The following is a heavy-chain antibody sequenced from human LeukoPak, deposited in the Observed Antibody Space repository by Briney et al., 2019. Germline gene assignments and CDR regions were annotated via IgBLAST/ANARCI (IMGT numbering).Heavy chain of an antibody. CDR1: GFTFSSDW. J-gene: IGHJ4*02. D-gene: IGHD4-17*01. CDR3: SRGDDYGDYVRD. CDR2: INSDGSST. Sequence: GGSLGLSCAASGFTFSSDWMHWVRHAQGKGLVWVSRINSDGSSTSYADSTKGRFTISRDNAKNTLYLEMNSLRAEDTAVYYCSRGDDYGDYVRDSGQGTLVTVSS. V-gene: IGHV3-74*01.